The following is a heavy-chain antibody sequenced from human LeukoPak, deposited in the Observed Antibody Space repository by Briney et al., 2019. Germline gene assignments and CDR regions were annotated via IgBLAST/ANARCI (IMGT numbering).Heavy chain of an antibody. CDR3: TKDLRVNTLGYFDL. V-gene: IGHV3-23*01. CDR2: INNGAQT. Sequence: GGSLRLSCVVSGFTFNNYAMNWVRQAPGKGLEWVSGINNGAQTYYADSVKGRFTVSRDNSQNTMYQQLNSLRGEDTAVYYCTKDLRVNTLGYFDLWGRGTLVTVSS. J-gene: IGHJ2*01. D-gene: IGHD4-17*01. CDR1: GFTFNNYA.